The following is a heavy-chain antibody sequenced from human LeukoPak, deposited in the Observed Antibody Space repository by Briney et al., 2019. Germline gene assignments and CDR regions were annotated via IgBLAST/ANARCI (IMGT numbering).Heavy chain of an antibody. Sequence: GGSLRLSCAASAFTFSSYGMHWVRQAPGKGLEWVSVIYSGGSTYYADSVKGRFTISRDNSKNTLYLQMNSLRAEDTAVYYCARGGKYYGSGSYYNPTPDYWGQGTLVTVSS. CDR2: IYSGGST. D-gene: IGHD3-10*01. CDR1: AFTFSSYG. V-gene: IGHV3-53*01. CDR3: ARGGKYYGSGSYYNPTPDY. J-gene: IGHJ4*02.